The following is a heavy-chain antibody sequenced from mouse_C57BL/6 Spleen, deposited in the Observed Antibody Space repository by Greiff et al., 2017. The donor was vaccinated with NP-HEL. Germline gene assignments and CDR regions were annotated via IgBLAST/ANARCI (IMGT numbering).Heavy chain of an antibody. J-gene: IGHJ4*01. CDR2: IWSGGST. D-gene: IGHD2-5*01. Sequence: VQVVESGPGLVQPSQSLSITCTVSGFSLTSYGVHWVRQSPGKGLEWLGVIWSGGSTDYNAAFISRLSISKDNSKSQVFFKMNSLQADDTAIYYCARSYYSNYVRAMDYWGQGTSVTVSS. CDR3: ARSYYSNYVRAMDY. CDR1: GFSLTSYG. V-gene: IGHV2-2*01.